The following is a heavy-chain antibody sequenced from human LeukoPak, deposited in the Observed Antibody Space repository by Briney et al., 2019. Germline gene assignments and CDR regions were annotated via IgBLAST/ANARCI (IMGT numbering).Heavy chain of an antibody. Sequence: PGGSLRLSCAASGFTFSNAWMSWVRQAPGKGLEWVGRIKSKTDGGTTDYAAPVKGRFTISRDDSKNTLYLQMNSLKTEDTAVYYRTSRIAVAGTHDYWGQGTLVTVSS. D-gene: IGHD6-19*01. V-gene: IGHV3-15*01. CDR1: GFTFSNAW. CDR3: TSRIAVAGTHDY. J-gene: IGHJ4*02. CDR2: IKSKTDGGTT.